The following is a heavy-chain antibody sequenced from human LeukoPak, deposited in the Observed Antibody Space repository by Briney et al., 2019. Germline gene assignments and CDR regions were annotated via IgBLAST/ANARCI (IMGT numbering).Heavy chain of an antibody. V-gene: IGHV3-30-3*01. CDR1: GFTFSDYA. D-gene: IGHD1-7*01. CDR2: ISKDGSDK. CDR3: ARDYWWNYDY. J-gene: IGHJ4*02. Sequence: GGSPRLSCAASGFTFSDYAMHWVRQAPGKGLEWVAVISKDGSDKYYPGSVRGRFTISRDNSKNTIYLQMDSLRAEDTAIYYCARDYWWNYDYWGQGTLVTVSS.